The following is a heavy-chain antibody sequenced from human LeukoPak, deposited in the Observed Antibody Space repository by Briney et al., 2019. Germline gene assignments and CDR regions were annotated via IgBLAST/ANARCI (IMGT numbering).Heavy chain of an antibody. CDR2: INQDGSKK. V-gene: IGHV3-7*01. CDR3: SADPGDY. Sequence: GGSLRLSCVASGFTFSNWMSWVRQAPGKGLEWVANINQDGSKKYYVDSVKGRFTISRDNAKNSLYLQMNSLGVDDTAVYFCSADPGDYWGQGTLVSVSS. CDR1: GFTFSNW. J-gene: IGHJ4*02. D-gene: IGHD7-27*01.